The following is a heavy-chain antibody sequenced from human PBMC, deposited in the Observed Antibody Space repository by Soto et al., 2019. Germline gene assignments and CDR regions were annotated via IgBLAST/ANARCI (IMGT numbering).Heavy chain of an antibody. CDR2: IYYSGST. V-gene: IGHV4-39*01. Sequence: QLQLQESGPGLVKPSETLSLTCTVSGGSISSSSYYWGWIRQPPGKGLEWIGSIYYSGSTYYNPSLKSRVTISVDTSKNQFSLKLSSVTAADTAVYYCVRHRQGVTDYYYYYYMDVWGKGTTVTVSS. D-gene: IGHD3-10*01. J-gene: IGHJ6*03. CDR3: VRHRQGVTDYYYYYYMDV. CDR1: GGSISSSSYY.